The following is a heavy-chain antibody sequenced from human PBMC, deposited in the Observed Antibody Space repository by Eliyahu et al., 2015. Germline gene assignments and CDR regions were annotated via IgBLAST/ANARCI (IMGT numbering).Heavy chain of an antibody. CDR3: ARGLSDCSTSSCPDN. CDR2: XNDSDRT. V-gene: IGHV4-34*01. D-gene: IGHD2-2*01. CDR1: GGSFSGYY. Sequence: QVQLQQWGAGLLRPSETLSLTCAXXGGSFSGYYWSWIRQPPGKGLEWIGEXNDSDRTNYNPSLKNRVSISADTSKNQFSLKLNSVIAADTAVYYCARGLSDCSTSSCPDNWDQGTLVTVSS. J-gene: IGHJ4*02.